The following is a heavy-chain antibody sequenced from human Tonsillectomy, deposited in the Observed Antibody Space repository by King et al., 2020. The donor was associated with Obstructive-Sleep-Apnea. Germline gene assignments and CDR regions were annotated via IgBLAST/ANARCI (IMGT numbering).Heavy chain of an antibody. V-gene: IGHV3-23*04. J-gene: IGHJ6*02. CDR1: GFTFTNYA. Sequence: VQLVESGGGLVQPGGSLRVSCAASGFTFTNYAMTWVRQAPGKGLEWVSTISGSGGSTYYADSVKGRFTISRDNSKNTLYLQINSLRADDTAVYYCAKAQQVAPGEYSGMDVWGQGTTVTVSS. CDR3: AKAQQVAPGEYSGMDV. CDR2: ISGSGGST. D-gene: IGHD6-13*01.